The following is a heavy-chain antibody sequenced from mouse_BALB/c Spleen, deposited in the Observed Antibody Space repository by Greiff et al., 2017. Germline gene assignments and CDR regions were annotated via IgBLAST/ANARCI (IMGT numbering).Heavy chain of an antibody. CDR3: ARETYYRSYYYAMDY. J-gene: IGHJ4*01. D-gene: IGHD2-14*01. V-gene: IGHV5-4*02. CDR1: GFTFSDYY. CDR2: ISDGGSYT. Sequence: EVNLVESGGGLVKPGGSLKLSCAASGFTFSDYYMYWVRQTPEKRLEWVATISDGGSYTYYPDSVKGRFTISRDNAKNNLYLQMSSLKSEDTAMYYCARETYYRSYYYAMDYWGQGTSVTVSS.